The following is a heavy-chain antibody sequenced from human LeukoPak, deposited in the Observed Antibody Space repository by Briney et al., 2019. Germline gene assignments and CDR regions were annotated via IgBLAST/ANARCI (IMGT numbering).Heavy chain of an antibody. Sequence: GRSLRLSCAASGFPFSSYVMHWLRQAPGKGLEWVAVIWFDGGKIYYADSVKGRFIISRDNSKNTLYLQMNSLRAEDTAVYHCVRDFTNIRGGGYFDDWGQGTLVTVSS. D-gene: IGHD2/OR15-2a*01. V-gene: IGHV3-33*01. CDR3: VRDFTNIRGGGYFDD. J-gene: IGHJ4*02. CDR2: IWFDGGKI. CDR1: GFPFSSYV.